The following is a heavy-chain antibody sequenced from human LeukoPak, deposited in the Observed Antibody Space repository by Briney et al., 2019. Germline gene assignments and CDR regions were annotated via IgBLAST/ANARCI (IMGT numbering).Heavy chain of an antibody. Sequence: PSETLSLTCTVSGGSISSGGYYWSWIRQHPGKGLEWIGYIYYSGSTYYNPSLKSRVTISVDTSKNQFSLKLSSVTAADTAVYYCARAIITMIVVGPMDVWGQGTTVTVPS. CDR1: GGSISSGGYY. J-gene: IGHJ6*02. D-gene: IGHD3-22*01. CDR2: IYYSGST. V-gene: IGHV4-31*03. CDR3: ARAIITMIVVGPMDV.